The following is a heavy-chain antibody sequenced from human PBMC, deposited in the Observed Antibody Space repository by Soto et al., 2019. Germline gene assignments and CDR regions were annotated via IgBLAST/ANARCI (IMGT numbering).Heavy chain of an antibody. CDR3: AKDQASGQGSFDS. J-gene: IGHJ4*02. CDR2: IPYDGSNQ. CDR1: GFTFNIYG. Sequence: PGGSLRLSCAASGFTFNIYGMHWVRQAPDKGLEWVALIPYDGSNQYYADSVKGRFTISRDNSKNTLLLQMNSLRADDTAVYYCAKDQASGQGSFDSWGQGTLVTVSS. V-gene: IGHV3-30*18.